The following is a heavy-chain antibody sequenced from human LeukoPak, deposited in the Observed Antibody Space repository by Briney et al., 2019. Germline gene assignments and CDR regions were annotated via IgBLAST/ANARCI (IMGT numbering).Heavy chain of an antibody. Sequence: ASVKVSCKASGYTFTNYGITWVRQAPGQGLEWLGWISVYNGNTNYAQKFQGRVTITADESTSTAYMELSSLRSEDTAVYYCARDRSIAAADYFDYWGQGTLVTVSS. V-gene: IGHV1-18*01. D-gene: IGHD6-13*01. CDR1: GYTFTNYG. CDR3: ARDRSIAAADYFDY. CDR2: ISVYNGNT. J-gene: IGHJ4*02.